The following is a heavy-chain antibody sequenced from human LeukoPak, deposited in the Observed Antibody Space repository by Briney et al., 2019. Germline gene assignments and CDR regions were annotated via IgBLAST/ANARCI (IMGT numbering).Heavy chain of an antibody. J-gene: IGHJ4*02. CDR1: GGSISSGDYY. Sequence: SQTLSLTCTVSGGSISSGDYYWSWIRQPPGTGLEWLGYIYYSGSTYYNPSLKSRVTISVDTSKSQFSLKLSSVTAADTALYYCARDSFTEVGGVGADYRPRLDYSGQGTLVTVYS. V-gene: IGHV4-30-4*08. D-gene: IGHD1-26*01. CDR2: IYYSGST. CDR3: ARDSFTEVGGVGADYRPRLDY.